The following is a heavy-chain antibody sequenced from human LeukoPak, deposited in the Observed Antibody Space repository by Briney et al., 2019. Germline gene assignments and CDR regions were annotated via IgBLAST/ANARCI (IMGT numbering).Heavy chain of an antibody. J-gene: IGHJ4*02. D-gene: IGHD5-12*01. Sequence: GGSLRLSCAASGFTFSTYAMHWVRQAPGKGLEWVAVILYDGSNEHYTDSVRGRFTISTDNPKNTLWLQMNSLTADDTDVYYCAPGEFSGLDYWGQGTLVTVSS. CDR3: APGEFSGLDY. V-gene: IGHV3-30-3*01. CDR1: GFTFSTYA. CDR2: ILYDGSNE.